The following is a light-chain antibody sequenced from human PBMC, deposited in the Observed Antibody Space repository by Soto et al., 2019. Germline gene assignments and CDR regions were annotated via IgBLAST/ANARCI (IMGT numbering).Light chain of an antibody. CDR3: QQRSNWQGFT. CDR2: DAS. J-gene: IGKJ3*01. V-gene: IGKV3-11*01. Sequence: EIVLTQSPATLSLSPGERATLSCRASQSVSSYLAGYQQKPGQAPRLLIYDASNRATGIPARFSGSGSGTDFTLTISSLEPEDFAVYYCQQRSNWQGFTFGPGTKVDIK. CDR1: QSVSSY.